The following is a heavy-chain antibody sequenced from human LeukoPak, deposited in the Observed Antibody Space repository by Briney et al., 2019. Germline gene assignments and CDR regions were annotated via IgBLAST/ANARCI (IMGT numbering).Heavy chain of an antibody. CDR1: GFTFSSYW. D-gene: IGHD2-2*02. CDR2: INSKGSTI. J-gene: IGHJ6*02. Sequence: GGSLRLSCAASGFTFSSYWMHWVRQAPGRGLGWVSYINSKGSTIYYADSVKGRFTISRDNAKNSLYLQMNSLRAEDTAVYYCARDGNAGPAGYQLLYQSYYYGMDVWGQGTTVTVSS. CDR3: ARDGNAGPAGYQLLYQSYYYGMDV. V-gene: IGHV3-48*04.